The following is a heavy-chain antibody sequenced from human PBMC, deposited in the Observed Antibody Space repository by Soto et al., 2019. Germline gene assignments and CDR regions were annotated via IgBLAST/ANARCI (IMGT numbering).Heavy chain of an antibody. CDR3: ARGGAPPPDQRIGGYCMDV. V-gene: IGHV1-69*02. D-gene: IGHD3-16*01. J-gene: IGHJ6*02. Sequence: QVQLVQSGAEVKKPGSSVKVSCKASGGTFSSYTISWVRQAPGQGLEWMGRIIPILGIANYAQKFQGRVTITADKSTSTAYMELSSLRSEDTAVYYCARGGAPPPDQRIGGYCMDVWGQGTTVTVSS. CDR1: GGTFSSYT. CDR2: IIPILGIA.